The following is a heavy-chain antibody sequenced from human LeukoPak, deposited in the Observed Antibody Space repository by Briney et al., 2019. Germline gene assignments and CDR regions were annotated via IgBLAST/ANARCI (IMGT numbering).Heavy chain of an antibody. V-gene: IGHV4-59*08. D-gene: IGHD6-19*01. CDR3: ARLSAVAVGPVDY. CDR2: IYYSGST. CDR1: GGSISSYY. J-gene: IGHJ4*02. Sequence: PSETLSLTCTVSGGSISSYYWSWIRQPPGKGLEWIGYIYYSGSTNYNPSLKSRVTISVDTSKNQFSLKLSSVTAADTAVYYCARLSAVAVGPVDYWGQGTLVTVSP.